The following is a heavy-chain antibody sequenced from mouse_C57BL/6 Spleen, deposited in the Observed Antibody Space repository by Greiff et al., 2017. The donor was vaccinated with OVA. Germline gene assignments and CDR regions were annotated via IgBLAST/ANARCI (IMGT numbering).Heavy chain of an antibody. Sequence: EVKVVESGGGLVKPGGSLKLSCAASGFTFSSYAMSWVRQTPEKRLEWVATISDGGSYTYYPDNVKGRFTISRDNAKNNLYLQMSHLKSEDTAMYYCARDTGYYAFDYWGQGTTLTVSS. D-gene: IGHD2-3*01. J-gene: IGHJ2*01. CDR3: ARDTGYYAFDY. CDR1: GFTFSSYA. V-gene: IGHV5-4*01. CDR2: ISDGGSYT.